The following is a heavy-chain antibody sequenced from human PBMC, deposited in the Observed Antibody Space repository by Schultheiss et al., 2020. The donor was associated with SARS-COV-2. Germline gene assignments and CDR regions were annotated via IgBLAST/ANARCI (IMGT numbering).Heavy chain of an antibody. CDR2: ISSSSSYI. V-gene: IGHV3-21*04. CDR1: GFTFSSYS. CDR3: ANWIGGRFDY. J-gene: IGHJ4*02. Sequence: GGSLRLSCAASGFTFSSYSMNWVRQAPGKGLEWVSSISSSSSYIYYADSVKGRFTISRDNAKNTLYLQMNSLRAEDTAVYYCANWIGGRFDYWGQGTLVTVSS. D-gene: IGHD1-1*01.